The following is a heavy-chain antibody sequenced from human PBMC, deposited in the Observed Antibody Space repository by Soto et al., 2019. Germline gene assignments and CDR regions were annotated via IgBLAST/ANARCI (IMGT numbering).Heavy chain of an antibody. CDR1: GYTFTNSD. D-gene: IGHD2-15*01. V-gene: IGHV1-8*01. J-gene: IGHJ5*02. CDR2: MNPDSGHA. Sequence: ASVKVSCKASGYTFTNSDINWVRQAPGQGLEWMGWMNPDSGHAAYAQKFQGRVTLTTSTSTSTVYMEMRSLGSEDTAVYYCARRRHCSGGSCYYGLDIWGQGTLVTVSS. CDR3: ARRRHCSGGSCYYGLDI.